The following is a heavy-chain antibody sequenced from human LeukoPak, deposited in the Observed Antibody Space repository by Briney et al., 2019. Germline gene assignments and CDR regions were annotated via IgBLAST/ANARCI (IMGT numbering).Heavy chain of an antibody. J-gene: IGHJ3*02. CDR2: IIPIFGTA. CDR3: AREGGVTYYDILTGKKYAFDI. V-gene: IGHV1-69*01. Sequence: SVKVSCKASGGTFSSYAISWVRQAPGQGLEWMGGIIPIFGTANYAQKFQGRVTITADDSTSTAYMELSSLRSEDTAVYYCAREGGVTYYDILTGKKYAFDIWGQGTMVTVSS. CDR1: GGTFSSYA. D-gene: IGHD3-9*01.